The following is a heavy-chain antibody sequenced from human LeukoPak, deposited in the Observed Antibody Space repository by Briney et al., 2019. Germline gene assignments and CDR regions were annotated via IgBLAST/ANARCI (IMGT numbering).Heavy chain of an antibody. D-gene: IGHD4-17*01. J-gene: IGHJ4*02. CDR1: GFTFNTYG. CDR2: IRYDGTNK. Sequence: TGGSLRLSCAASGFTFNTYGMHWVRQAPGRGLEGVAFIRYDGTNKYYAHSVKGRLTISRDNSKNTLYLQMNSLRAEDTAVYYCARDLGHTVTTSGMDFDYWGQGTLVTVSS. CDR3: ARDLGHTVTTSGMDFDY. V-gene: IGHV3-30*02.